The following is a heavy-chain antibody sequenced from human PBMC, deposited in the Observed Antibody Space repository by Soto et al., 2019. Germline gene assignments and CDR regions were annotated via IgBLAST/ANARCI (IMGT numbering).Heavy chain of an antibody. Sequence: GGSLRLSCAASGFTLSVYAMYWVRQAPGKGLEYVSAISSNGGSTYYANSVRGRFTISRDNSKNTLYLQMGSLRAEDMAVYYGARYHYYDSSGYSDAAFDIWGQWT. CDR1: GFTLSVYA. CDR3: ARYHYYDSSGYSDAAFDI. D-gene: IGHD3-22*01. CDR2: ISSNGGST. V-gene: IGHV3-64*01. J-gene: IGHJ3*02.